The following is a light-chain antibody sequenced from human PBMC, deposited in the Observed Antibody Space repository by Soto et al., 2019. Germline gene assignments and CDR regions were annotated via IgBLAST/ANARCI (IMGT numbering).Light chain of an antibody. CDR3: ATWDDSLGGPV. J-gene: IGLJ2*01. CDR2: RDN. Sequence: QSALTQTPSVSGTPGQRVNISCSGSSSNIGRNYVYWYHQFPGTAPKLLIYRDNERPSGVPDRFSGYKSGTSASLAISGLRSGDEADYHCATWDDSLGGPVFGGGTQLTVL. CDR1: SSNIGRNY. V-gene: IGLV1-47*01.